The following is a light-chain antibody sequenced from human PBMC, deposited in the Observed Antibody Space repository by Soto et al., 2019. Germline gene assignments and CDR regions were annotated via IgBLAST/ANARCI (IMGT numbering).Light chain of an antibody. CDR2: GAS. CDR1: QSVSSSY. V-gene: IGKV3-20*01. Sequence: EFVYTQSPDTLSLSTGEGAPLSCRASQSVSSSYIAWYQQSPGQTPSLLIYGASTRATGIPDRFSGSGSGTHFTLTISRPEPGDFAVYYCQHCGGTTFTFGQGTRLE. J-gene: IGKJ5*01. CDR3: QHCGGTTFT.